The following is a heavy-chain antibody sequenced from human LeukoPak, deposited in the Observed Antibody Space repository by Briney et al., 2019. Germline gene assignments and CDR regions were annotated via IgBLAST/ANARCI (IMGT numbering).Heavy chain of an antibody. CDR1: GFTFSSYA. Sequence: GGSLRLSCAASGFTFSSYAMSWVRQAPGKGLEWVSAISGSGGSTYYADSVKGRFTISRDNSKNTLYLQMNSLRAEDAAVYYCAKGVGYYYDSSGNAAFDIWGQGTMVTVSS. D-gene: IGHD3-22*01. J-gene: IGHJ3*02. CDR2: ISGSGGST. V-gene: IGHV3-23*01. CDR3: AKGVGYYYDSSGNAAFDI.